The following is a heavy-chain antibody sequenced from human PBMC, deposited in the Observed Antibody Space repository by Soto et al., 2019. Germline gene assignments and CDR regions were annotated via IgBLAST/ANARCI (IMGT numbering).Heavy chain of an antibody. CDR3: AKASTYEYVWGSFRYYFDH. CDR1: GFTFNIYA. V-gene: IGHV3-23*01. J-gene: IGHJ4*02. CDR2: ISGSGDRT. Sequence: EVQLLESGGGLVQPGGSLRLSCAASGFTFNIYAMSWVRQAPGKGLEWVSGISGSGDRTHYVDSVKGRFTISRDNDKNTLSLQMNSLRAEDTAIYYCAKASTYEYVWGSFRYYFDHWGQGALVTVSS. D-gene: IGHD3-16*02.